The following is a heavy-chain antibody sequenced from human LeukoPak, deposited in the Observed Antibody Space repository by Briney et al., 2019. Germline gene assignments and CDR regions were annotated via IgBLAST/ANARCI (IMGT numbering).Heavy chain of an antibody. Sequence: SVTLSFKASGGTFSSYAISWVRQAPGPPLDWMGGIIPIFGTANYAQKFQGRVTITADESTSTAYMELSSLRSEDTAVYYCARDLTAMVKFAWFDPWGQGTLVTVSS. D-gene: IGHD5-18*01. CDR3: ARDLTAMVKFAWFDP. J-gene: IGHJ5*02. CDR1: GGTFSSYA. V-gene: IGHV1-69*01. CDR2: IIPIFGTA.